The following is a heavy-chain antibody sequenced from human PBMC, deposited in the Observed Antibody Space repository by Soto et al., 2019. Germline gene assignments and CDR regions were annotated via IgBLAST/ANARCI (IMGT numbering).Heavy chain of an antibody. D-gene: IGHD6-19*01. CDR1: GGSFSGYY. CDR2: INHSGST. Sequence: QVQLQQWGAGLLKPSETLSLTCAVYGGSFSGYYWSWIRQPPGKGLEWIGEINHSGSTNYNPSLKSRVTISVDTSKNQFSLKLSSVTAADTAVYYCARGAAVAGPRWYFDLWGRGTLVTVSS. V-gene: IGHV4-34*01. J-gene: IGHJ2*01. CDR3: ARGAAVAGPRWYFDL.